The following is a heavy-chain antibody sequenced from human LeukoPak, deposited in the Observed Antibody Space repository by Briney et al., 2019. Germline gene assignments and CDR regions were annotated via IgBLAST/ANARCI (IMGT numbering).Heavy chain of an antibody. J-gene: IGHJ4*02. CDR1: GGSISSYY. CDR3: ARSSLGGAVTFDY. CDR2: IYYSGST. Sequence: SETLSLTCTVSGGSISSYYWSWIRQPPGKGLEWIGYIYYSGSTNYNPSLKSRVTISVDTSKNQFSLKLNSVTAADTAVYYCARSSLGGAVTFDYWAREPWSPSPQ. D-gene: IGHD3-16*01. V-gene: IGHV4-59*12.